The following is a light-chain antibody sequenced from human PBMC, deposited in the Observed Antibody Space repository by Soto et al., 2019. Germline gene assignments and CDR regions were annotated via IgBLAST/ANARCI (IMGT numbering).Light chain of an antibody. CDR2: ASA. J-gene: IGKJ5*01. CDR1: QDISNY. Sequence: DIQMTQSPSSLSASVGDRVTITCRASQDISNYLAWYQQKPGKVPKLLIYASAALQSVVPSRFSGSGSGTDFTLTISSLQPEDVATYFCQKYGSAPVTFGQGTRLESK. CDR3: QKYGSAPVT. V-gene: IGKV1-27*01.